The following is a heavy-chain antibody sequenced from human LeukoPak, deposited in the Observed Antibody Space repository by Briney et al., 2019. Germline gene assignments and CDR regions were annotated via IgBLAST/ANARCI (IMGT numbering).Heavy chain of an antibody. V-gene: IGHV4-30-4*01. CDR2: MYYSGST. J-gene: IGHJ5*02. Sequence: PSETLSLTCTVSGGSISSGDYYWSWIRQPPGKGLEWIAYMYYSGSTYYNPSLKSRVTMLADTSKNQLSLKLSSVTAADTAVYYCARPYYYDSRIDPWGQGTLVTVSS. CDR1: GGSISSGDYY. D-gene: IGHD3-22*01. CDR3: ARPYYYDSRIDP.